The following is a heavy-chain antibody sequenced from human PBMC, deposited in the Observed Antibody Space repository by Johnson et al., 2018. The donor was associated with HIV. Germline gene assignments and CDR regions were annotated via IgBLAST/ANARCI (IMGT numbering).Heavy chain of an antibody. V-gene: IGHV3-20*04. CDR1: GFTFDDYG. CDR3: VREYYAFHI. J-gene: IGHJ3*02. D-gene: IGHD2-8*01. CDR2: ISGSGGST. Sequence: VQLVESGGGVVRPGGSLRLSCAASGFTFDDYGMSWVRQAPGKGLEWVSAISGSGGSTYSADSVKGRFTISRDNAKNILYLEMKSLRVDDTAVYYCVREYYAFHIWGQGTMVTVSS.